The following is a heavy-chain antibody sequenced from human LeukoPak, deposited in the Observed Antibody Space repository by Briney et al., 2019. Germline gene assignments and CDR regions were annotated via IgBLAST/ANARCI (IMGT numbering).Heavy chain of an antibody. CDR1: GFTFSSYS. D-gene: IGHD3-3*01. J-gene: IGHJ4*02. CDR2: ISISSSSI. CDR3: ARADVWSGYYMDY. V-gene: IGHV3-48*01. Sequence: GGSLRLSCAASGFTFSSYSMNWVRQAPGKGLEWVSYISISSSSIYYADSVKGRFTISRDNAKNALYMQMNSLRAEDTAVYYCARADVWSGYYMDYWGQGTLVTVSS.